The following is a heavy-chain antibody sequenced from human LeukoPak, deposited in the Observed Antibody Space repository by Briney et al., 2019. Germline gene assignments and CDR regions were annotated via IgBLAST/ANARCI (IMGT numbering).Heavy chain of an antibody. J-gene: IGHJ5*02. CDR3: AKDPYSAVMIGWFDP. V-gene: IGHV3-23*01. D-gene: IGHD3-22*01. Sequence: GGSLRLSCAASGLTFSSYAMSWVRQAPGKGLEWVSAISGSGGSTYYADSVKGRFTISRDNSKNTLYLQMNSLRAEDTAVYYCAKDPYSAVMIGWFDPWGQGTLVTVSS. CDR1: GLTFSSYA. CDR2: ISGSGGST.